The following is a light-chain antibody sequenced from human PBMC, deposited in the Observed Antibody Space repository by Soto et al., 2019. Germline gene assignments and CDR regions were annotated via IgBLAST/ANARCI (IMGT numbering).Light chain of an antibody. CDR2: AAS. Sequence: DIQMTQSPSSLSASFGDRVTIACRASQDIANLLNWYQQKPGEAPRLLIFAASSLQNEVPSRFSGSGSGTDFTLTISSLQPEDFAIYYCQQSFSTFPYTFGQGTRLEMK. CDR1: QDIANL. J-gene: IGKJ2*01. V-gene: IGKV1-39*01. CDR3: QQSFSTFPYT.